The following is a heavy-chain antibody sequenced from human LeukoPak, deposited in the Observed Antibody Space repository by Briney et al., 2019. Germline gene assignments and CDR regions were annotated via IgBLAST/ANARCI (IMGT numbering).Heavy chain of an antibody. V-gene: IGHV4-34*01. CDR3: ARGRGSSSWYYFDY. Sequence: SETLSLTCAVYAGSFSGYYWSWIRQPPGKGLEWIGEINHSGSTNYNPSLKSRVTISVDTSKNQFSLKLSSVTAADTAVYYCARGRGSSSWYYFDYWGQGTLVTVSS. J-gene: IGHJ4*02. CDR1: AGSFSGYY. D-gene: IGHD6-13*01. CDR2: INHSGST.